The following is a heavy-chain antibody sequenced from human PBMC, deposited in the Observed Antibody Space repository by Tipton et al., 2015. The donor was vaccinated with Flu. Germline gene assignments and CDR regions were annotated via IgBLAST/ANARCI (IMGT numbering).Heavy chain of an antibody. Sequence: AVSGFTFSSYWMHWVRQAPGKGLVWVSRINTDGSITSYADSVKGRFTISRDNAKNALYLQMNSLRAEDTAVYYCARVIAVAGKFEYWGQGTLVTVSS. V-gene: IGHV3-74*01. D-gene: IGHD6-19*01. CDR3: ARVIAVAGKFEY. J-gene: IGHJ4*02. CDR2: INTDGSIT. CDR1: GFTFSSYW.